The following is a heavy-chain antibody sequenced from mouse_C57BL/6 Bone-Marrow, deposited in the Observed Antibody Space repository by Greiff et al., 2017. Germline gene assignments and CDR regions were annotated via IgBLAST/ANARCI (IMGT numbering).Heavy chain of an antibody. CDR1: GYTFTSYW. V-gene: IGHV1-53*01. J-gene: IGHJ1*03. CDR2: INPSNGGT. CDR3: ARLLTGTYWYFDV. D-gene: IGHD4-1*01. Sequence: QVQLKQPGTELVKPGASVKLSCKASGYTFTSYWMHWVKQRPGQGLEWIGNINPSNGGTNYNEKFKSKATLPVDKSSSTAYMQLSSLTSEDSAVYYCARLLTGTYWYFDVWGTGTTVTVSS.